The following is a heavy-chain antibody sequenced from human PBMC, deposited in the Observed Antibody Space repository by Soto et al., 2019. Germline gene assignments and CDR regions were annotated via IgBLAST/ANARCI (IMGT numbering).Heavy chain of an antibody. J-gene: IGHJ3*02. CDR3: ARRPMVGPVAENAFDI. Sequence: QLLLQELGPGLVKSSETLSLTCSVSGGSISSSSYCWNWIRQSPGKGLEWIGSVYYSGTTYYNPSLKRRVTISVDTYNQFSLKLSSVTAADTAYYFCARRPMVGPVAENAFDIWGQGTRVTVSS. CDR1: GGSISSSSYC. CDR2: VYYSGTT. V-gene: IGHV4-39*01. D-gene: IGHD6-19*01.